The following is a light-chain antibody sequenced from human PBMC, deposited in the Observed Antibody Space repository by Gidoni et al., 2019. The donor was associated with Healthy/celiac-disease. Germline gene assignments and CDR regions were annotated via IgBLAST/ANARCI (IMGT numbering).Light chain of an antibody. Sequence: HSVLTQPPSVSVAPWQRVTISCTGSSSNIGAGYDVHWYQQLPGTAPKLLIYGNSNRPSGVPDRFSGSKSGTSASLAITGLQAEDEADYYCQSYDSSLSVVVFGGGTKLTVL. CDR2: GNS. J-gene: IGLJ2*01. CDR1: SSNIGAGYD. V-gene: IGLV1-40*01. CDR3: QSYDSSLSVVV.